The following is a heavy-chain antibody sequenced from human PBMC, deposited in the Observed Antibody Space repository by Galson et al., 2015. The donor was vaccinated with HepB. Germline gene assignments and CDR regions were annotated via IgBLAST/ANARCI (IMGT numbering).Heavy chain of an antibody. CDR1: GFSLSNARMG. CDR2: IFSNDEK. Sequence: PALVKPTQTLTLTCTVSGFSLSNARMGVSWIRQPPGKALEWLAHIFSNDEKSYSTSLKSRLTISKDTSKSQVVPTMTNMDPVDTATYYCARIRRYCSSTSCFYGMDVWGQGTTVTVSS. D-gene: IGHD2-2*01. CDR3: ARIRRYCSSTSCFYGMDV. J-gene: IGHJ6*02. V-gene: IGHV2-26*01.